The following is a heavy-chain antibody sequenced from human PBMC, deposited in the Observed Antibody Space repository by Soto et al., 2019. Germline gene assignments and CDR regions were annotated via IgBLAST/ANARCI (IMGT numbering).Heavy chain of an antibody. V-gene: IGHV2-5*02. CDR2: IYWDDDK. CDR1: GFSLSTSGVG. J-gene: IGHJ4*02. CDR3: AHSIWVYGDYYFDY. D-gene: IGHD4-17*01. Sequence: QITLKESGPTLVKPTQTLTLTCTFSGFSLSTSGVGVGWIRQPPGKALEWHTLIYWDDDKRYSPSLKSRLTITKDTSKNQVVLTMTNMDPVDTATYYCAHSIWVYGDYYFDYWGQGTLVTVSS.